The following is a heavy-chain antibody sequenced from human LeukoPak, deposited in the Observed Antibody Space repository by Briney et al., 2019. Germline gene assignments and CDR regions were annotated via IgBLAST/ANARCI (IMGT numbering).Heavy chain of an antibody. Sequence: GGSLRLSCTASGFTFGDYAMSWVRQAPGKGLEWVGFIRSKAYGGTTEYAASVKGRLTISRDDSKSIAYLQMNSLKTEDTAVYYCTRVGDYDFWSGYYPFLYDYWGQGTLVTVSS. CDR2: IRSKAYGGTT. D-gene: IGHD3-3*01. CDR1: GFTFGDYA. V-gene: IGHV3-49*04. J-gene: IGHJ4*02. CDR3: TRVGDYDFWSGYYPFLYDY.